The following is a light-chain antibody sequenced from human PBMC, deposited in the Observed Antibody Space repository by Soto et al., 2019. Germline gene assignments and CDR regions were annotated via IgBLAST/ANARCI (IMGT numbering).Light chain of an antibody. V-gene: IGLV2-8*01. CDR1: SSDVGGYNY. Sequence: QSALTQPPAASGSPGQSVTISCTGTSSDVGGYNYVSWYQQHPGKAPKLMIYEISKRPSGVPDRFSGSKSGNTASLTVSGLQAEDEADYDCWSYEGRTNLVLGGGTKPTVL. CDR3: WSYEGRTNLV. CDR2: EIS. J-gene: IGLJ2*01.